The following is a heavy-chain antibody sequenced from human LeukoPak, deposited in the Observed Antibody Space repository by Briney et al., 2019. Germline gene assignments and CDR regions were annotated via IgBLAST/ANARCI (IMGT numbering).Heavy chain of an antibody. D-gene: IGHD3-22*01. Sequence: PGGSLRLSCAASGFTFSSYGMHWVRKAPGKGLEWVAVIWYDGSNKYYADSVKGRFTISRDNSKNTLYLQMNSLRAEDTAVYYCAKGSLDSSGYYNWFDPWGQGTLVTVSS. CDR3: AKGSLDSSGYYNWFDP. CDR1: GFTFSSYG. V-gene: IGHV3-33*06. J-gene: IGHJ5*02. CDR2: IWYDGSNK.